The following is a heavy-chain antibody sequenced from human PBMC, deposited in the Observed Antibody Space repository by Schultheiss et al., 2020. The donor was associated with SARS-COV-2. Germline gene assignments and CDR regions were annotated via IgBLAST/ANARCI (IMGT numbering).Heavy chain of an antibody. J-gene: IGHJ4*02. CDR2: IHHSGSI. V-gene: IGHV4-34*01. Sequence: SETLSLTCVVNGGSFNDYYWSWIRQPPGKGLEWIGEIHHSGSINYNPSLKSRVTISVDTSKNQFSLQLRFVTPEDTAVYYCAGLGRTGTWGQGTLVTVSS. CDR1: GGSFNDYY. CDR3: AGLGRTGT. D-gene: IGHD1-7*01.